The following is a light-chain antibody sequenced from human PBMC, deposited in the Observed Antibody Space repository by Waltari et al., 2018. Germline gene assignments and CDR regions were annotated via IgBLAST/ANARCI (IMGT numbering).Light chain of an antibody. CDR3: QQGNSFPPT. Sequence: DIQMTQSPSSVAASVGDGVTITCRAGQGISSWLVWYQQMPASAPKVRIYSASTLQTGGPSRFSGSGSGTDVTLIIDSLQPEDFATYYCQQGNSFPPTFGQGTKVEIK. J-gene: IGKJ1*01. CDR2: SAS. V-gene: IGKV1-12*01. CDR1: QGISSW.